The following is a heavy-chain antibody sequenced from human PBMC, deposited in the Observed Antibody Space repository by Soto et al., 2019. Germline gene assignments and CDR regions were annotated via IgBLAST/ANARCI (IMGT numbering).Heavy chain of an antibody. CDR1: GDSVSSNSAA. D-gene: IGHD3-3*01. V-gene: IGHV6-1*01. CDR3: ARGNGRDLWDAMDV. Sequence: PSQTLSLTCAISGDSVSSNSAAWNWIRQSPSRGLEWLGRTYYRSKWYNDYAESVKSRITINPDTSKNQFSLHLNSVTPEDTAVYYCARGNGRDLWDAMDVWGQGTTVTVSS. J-gene: IGHJ6*02. CDR2: TYYRSKWYN.